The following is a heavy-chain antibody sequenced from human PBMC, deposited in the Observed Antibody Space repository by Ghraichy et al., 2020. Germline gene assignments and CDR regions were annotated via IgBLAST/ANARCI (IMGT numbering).Heavy chain of an antibody. CDR2: ISGNGVNT. Sequence: GGSLRLSCVASGFTLMNYAMSWVRQAPGKGLEGVSIISGNGVNTDYADSVKGRFTVSRDNSKNTLYLQMNNLRAEDTAVYFCARTPNLSWGQGTLVTVSA. J-gene: IGHJ4*02. CDR1: GFTLMNYA. V-gene: IGHV3-23*01. CDR3: ARTPNLS. D-gene: IGHD1-7*01.